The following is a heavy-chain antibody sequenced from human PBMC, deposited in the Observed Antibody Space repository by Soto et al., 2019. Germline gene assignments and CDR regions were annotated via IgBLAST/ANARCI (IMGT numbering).Heavy chain of an antibody. CDR1: GYSFTSYW. Sequence: GESLKISCKGSGYSFTSYWIGWVRQMPGKGLEWMGIIYPGDSDTRYSPSFQGQVTISADRSISTAYLQWSSLKASDTAMYYCARSLDYYEFGMDVWGQGTTVTVSS. CDR2: IYPGDSDT. CDR3: ARSLDYYEFGMDV. J-gene: IGHJ6*02. D-gene: IGHD3-22*01. V-gene: IGHV5-51*01.